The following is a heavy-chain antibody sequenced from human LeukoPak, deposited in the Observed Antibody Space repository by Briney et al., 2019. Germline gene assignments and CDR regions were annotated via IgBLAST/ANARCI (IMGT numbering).Heavy chain of an antibody. V-gene: IGHV4-59*01. D-gene: IGHD5-12*01. Sequence: SSETLSLTCTVSGGSISSYYWSWIRQSPGKGREWIGYIYYSGSTNYNPSLKSRVTISVDTSKNQFSLKLSSVTAADTAVYYCARGGLRPLGFYYWGQGTLVTVSS. CDR3: ARGGLRPLGFYY. CDR2: IYYSGST. CDR1: GGSISSYY. J-gene: IGHJ4*02.